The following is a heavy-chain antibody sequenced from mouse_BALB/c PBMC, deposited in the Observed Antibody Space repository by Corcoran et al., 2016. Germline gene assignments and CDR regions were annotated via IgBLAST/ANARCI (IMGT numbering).Heavy chain of an antibody. CDR3: ARWGITTFDY. CDR1: GYTFTDYN. CDR2: INPRSGCT. D-gene: IGHD1-1*01. J-gene: IGHJ2*01. V-gene: IGHV1-18*01. Sequence: EVLLQQSGPELVKPGASVKIPCKASGYTFTDYNMDWVKQSHGKSLEWIGDINPRSGCTIYKQTFKGKATLTVDKSSSTAYMELRSLTSEDTAVYYCARWGITTFDYWGQGTTVTVSS.